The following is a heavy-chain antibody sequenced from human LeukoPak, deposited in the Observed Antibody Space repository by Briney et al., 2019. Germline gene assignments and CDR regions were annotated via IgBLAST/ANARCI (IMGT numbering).Heavy chain of an antibody. CDR1: GFTVSSNY. J-gene: IGHJ6*02. CDR2: IYSGGST. D-gene: IGHD3-10*01. V-gene: IGHV3-66*02. CDR3: ARDLILWFGEFDYYYYGMDV. Sequence: GGSLRLSCAASGFTVSSNYMSWVRQAPGKGLEWVSVIYSGGSTYYADSVKGRFTISRDNFKNTLYLQMNSLRAEDTAVYYCARDLILWFGEFDYYYYGMDVWGQGTTVTVSS.